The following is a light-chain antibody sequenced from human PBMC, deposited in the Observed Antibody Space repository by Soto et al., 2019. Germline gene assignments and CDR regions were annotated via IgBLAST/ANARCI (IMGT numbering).Light chain of an antibody. Sequence: QSALTQPASVSGSPGQSITISCTGNNSDIGGYNFVSWYQQLPGKAPKFIIYEVSNRPSGVSNRFSGSKSGNTASLTISGLQAEDEADYYCSSYSSSSTSYVFGTGTKLTVL. J-gene: IGLJ1*01. CDR1: NSDIGGYNF. CDR3: SSYSSSSTSYV. CDR2: EVS. V-gene: IGLV2-14*01.